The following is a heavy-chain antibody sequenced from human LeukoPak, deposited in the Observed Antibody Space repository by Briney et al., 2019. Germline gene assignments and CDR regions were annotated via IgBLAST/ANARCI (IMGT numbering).Heavy chain of an antibody. CDR3: ARVYYYDSSGFID. Sequence: GGSLRLSCAASGFTFSSYWMHWVRQAPGKGLVWVSRINSDGSSTSYADSVKGRFTISRDNTKNTLYLQMNSLRAEDTAVYYCARVYYYDSSGFIDWGQGTLVTVSS. CDR1: GFTFSSYW. J-gene: IGHJ4*02. V-gene: IGHV3-74*01. CDR2: INSDGSST. D-gene: IGHD3-22*01.